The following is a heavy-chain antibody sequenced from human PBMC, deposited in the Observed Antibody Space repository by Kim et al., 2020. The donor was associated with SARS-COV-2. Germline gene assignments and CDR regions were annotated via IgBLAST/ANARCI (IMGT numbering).Heavy chain of an antibody. CDR3: AKNHQLLYGNFDY. D-gene: IGHD2-2*02. V-gene: IGHV3-30*18. Sequence: GGSLRLSCAASGFTFSSYGMHWVRQAPGKGLEWVAVISYDGSNKYYADSVKGRFTISRDNSKNTLYLQMNSLRAEDTAVYYCAKNHQLLYGNFDYWGQGTLVTVSS. CDR1: GFTFSSYG. CDR2: ISYDGSNK. J-gene: IGHJ4*02.